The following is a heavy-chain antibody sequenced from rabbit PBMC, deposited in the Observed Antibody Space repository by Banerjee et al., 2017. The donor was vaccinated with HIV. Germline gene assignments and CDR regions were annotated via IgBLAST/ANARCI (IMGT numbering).Heavy chain of an antibody. J-gene: IGHJ4*01. CDR3: ARDGTVSSSYMDPYYFKF. Sequence: QEQLVESGGDLVKPGASLTLTCTASGFSFSSSYYMCWVRQAPGKGLEWIACIYAGGSGNTYYASWAKGRFTISKTSSTTVTLQMTSLTAADTAAYFCARDGTVSSSYMDPYYFKFWGPGTLVTVS. CDR2: IYAGGSGNT. V-gene: IGHV1S45*01. CDR1: GFSFSSSYY. D-gene: IGHD8-1*01.